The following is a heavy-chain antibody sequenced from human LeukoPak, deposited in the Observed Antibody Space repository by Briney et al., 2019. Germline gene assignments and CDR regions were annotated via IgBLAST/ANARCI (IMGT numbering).Heavy chain of an antibody. CDR2: IIPIFGTA. V-gene: IGHV1-69*13. J-gene: IGHJ6*04. CDR1: GGTFIIYA. D-gene: IGHD2-15*01. Sequence: ASVNVSFKASGGTFIIYAISWVRQAPGQGREWMGGIIPIFGTANYAQKFQGRVTITADESTSTAYMELSSLRSEDTAVYYCARGLGYCNGPSGRCLVYYYGMDVWGKGTTVTVSS. CDR3: ARGLGYCNGPSGRCLVYYYGMDV.